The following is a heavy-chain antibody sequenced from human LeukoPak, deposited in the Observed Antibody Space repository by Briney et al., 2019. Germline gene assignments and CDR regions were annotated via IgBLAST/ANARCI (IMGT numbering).Heavy chain of an antibody. V-gene: IGHV1-2*02. J-gene: IGHJ4*02. CDR1: EYTFTGFY. CDR3: ARDYALGSYYDY. Sequence: ASVKVSCTASEYTFTGFYLHWVRQAPGQGLEWMGWMNPNSGGTNYAQKFQGRVTMTRDTSISTAYMELTRLRSDDTAVYYCARDYALGSYYDYCEQGSLVTVSS. D-gene: IGHD3-10*01. CDR2: MNPNSGGT.